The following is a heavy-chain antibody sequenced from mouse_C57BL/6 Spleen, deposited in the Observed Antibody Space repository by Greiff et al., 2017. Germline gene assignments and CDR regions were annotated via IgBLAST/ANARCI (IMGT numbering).Heavy chain of an antibody. CDR1: GYTFTSYW. CDR3: EPQTETNAMGY. CDR2: IDPNSGGT. Sequence: VQLQQPGAELVKPGASVKLSCKASGYTFTSYWMHWVKQRPGRGLEWIGRIDPNSGGTKYNEKFKSKATLTVDKPSSTAYMQLSSLASEDSAAYYCEPQTETNAMGYWGQGTSVTVSS. J-gene: IGHJ4*01. V-gene: IGHV1-72*01.